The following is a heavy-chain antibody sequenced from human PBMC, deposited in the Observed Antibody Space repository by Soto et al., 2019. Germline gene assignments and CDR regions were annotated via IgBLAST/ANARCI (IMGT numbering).Heavy chain of an antibody. V-gene: IGHV3-73*01. Sequence: PGGSLRLSCAASGFTFSGSAMHWVRQASGKGLEWVGRIRSKANSYATAYAASVKGRFTISRDDSKNTAYLQMNSLKTEDTAVYYCTRTYCSGGSCYNPLDYWGQGTLVTVSS. CDR1: GFTFSGSA. CDR3: TRTYCSGGSCYNPLDY. D-gene: IGHD2-15*01. CDR2: IRSKANSYAT. J-gene: IGHJ4*02.